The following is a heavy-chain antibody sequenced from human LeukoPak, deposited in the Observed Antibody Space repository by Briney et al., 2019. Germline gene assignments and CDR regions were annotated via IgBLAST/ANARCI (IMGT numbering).Heavy chain of an antibody. CDR2: IYHSGRT. Sequence: PSETLSLTCTVPGYSLSSGYYWGWIRQPPGKGLEWIGSIYHSGRTFSNPSLRRPVTISVDTSKKHFSLRQTPVTAPDTPVCYFARLYLPATRFDYWGQGTLVTVS. J-gene: IGHJ4*02. D-gene: IGHD5-24*01. CDR3: ARLYLPATRFDY. V-gene: IGHV4-38-2*02. CDR1: GYSLSSGYY.